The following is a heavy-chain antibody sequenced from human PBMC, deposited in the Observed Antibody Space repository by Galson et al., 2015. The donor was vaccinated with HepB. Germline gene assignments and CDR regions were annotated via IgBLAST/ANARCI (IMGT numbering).Heavy chain of an antibody. CDR1: GYTFTSYG. CDR2: ISAYNGNT. V-gene: IGHV1-18*04. CDR3: ATVPSVAYRGGDCYSAAFDI. J-gene: IGHJ3*02. D-gene: IGHD2-21*02. Sequence: SVKVSCKASGYTFTSYGISWVRQAPGQGLEWMGWISAYNGNTNYAQKLQGRVTMTTDTSTSTAYMELRSLRSDDTAVYYCATVPSVAYRGGDCYSAAFDIWGQGTMVTVSS.